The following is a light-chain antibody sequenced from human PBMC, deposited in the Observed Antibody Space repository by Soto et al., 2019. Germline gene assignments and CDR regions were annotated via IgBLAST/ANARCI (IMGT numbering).Light chain of an antibody. CDR1: SGSVSSGNY. Sequence: QTVVTQEPPFSVSPGGTVTLTCGLSSGSVSSGNYPSWYQQTPGQAPRTLIYSTNTRSSGVPDRFSGSILGSKAALTITGAQADDESDYYCVLYMGSGIWVFGGGTKLTVL. J-gene: IGLJ3*02. V-gene: IGLV8-61*01. CDR3: VLYMGSGIWV. CDR2: STN.